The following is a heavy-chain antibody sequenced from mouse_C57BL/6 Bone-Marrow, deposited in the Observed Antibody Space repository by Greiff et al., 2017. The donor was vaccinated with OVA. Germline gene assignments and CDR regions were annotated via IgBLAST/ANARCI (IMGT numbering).Heavy chain of an antibody. CDR2: ISDGGSYT. CDR3: ASHSNYDAMDY. V-gene: IGHV5-4*03. J-gene: IGHJ4*01. Sequence: EVKVVESGGGLVKPGGSLKLSCAASGFTFSSYAMSWVRQTPEKRLEWVATISDGGSYTYYPDNVKGRFTISRDNAKNNLYLQMSHLKSEDTAMYYCASHSNYDAMDYWGQGTSVTVSS. CDR1: GFTFSSYA. D-gene: IGHD2-5*01.